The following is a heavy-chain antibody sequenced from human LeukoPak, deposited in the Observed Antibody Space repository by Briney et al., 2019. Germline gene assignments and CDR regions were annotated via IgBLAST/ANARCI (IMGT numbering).Heavy chain of an antibody. CDR1: EYTFSRYY. CDR3: ASGIAAAPRE. J-gene: IGHJ4*02. CDR2: INPSGGST. Sequence: GASVKVSCKASEYTFSRYYMHWVRQAPGQGLEWMGIINPSGGSTTYAQKFQGRVTMTRDTSTTTVHMELSSPRSEDTAVYYCASGIAAAPREWGQGTLVTVSS. D-gene: IGHD6-13*01. V-gene: IGHV1-46*01.